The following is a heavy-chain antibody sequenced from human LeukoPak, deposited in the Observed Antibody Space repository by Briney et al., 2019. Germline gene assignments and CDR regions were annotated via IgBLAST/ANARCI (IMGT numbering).Heavy chain of an antibody. V-gene: IGHV3-7*05. Sequence: AESLRLSCTATGFTFSNYWMSWVRQTPEKGLEWVANINKYGSETEYVDSVKGGFTISRDNAQSSLYLQMNSLRAEDTAVYYCARGPYSSSWFYGMDVWGQGTAVTVSS. CDR3: ARGPYSSSWFYGMDV. J-gene: IGHJ6*02. D-gene: IGHD6-13*01. CDR1: GFTFSNYW. CDR2: INKYGSET.